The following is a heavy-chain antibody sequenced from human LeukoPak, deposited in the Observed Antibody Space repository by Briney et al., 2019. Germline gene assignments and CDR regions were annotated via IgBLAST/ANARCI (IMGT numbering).Heavy chain of an antibody. CDR3: ARVWWENGSGKYAFDI. CDR1: GDGVSSNSAA. CDR2: TYYRSKWYN. J-gene: IGHJ3*02. D-gene: IGHD3-10*01. Sequence: SQTLSLTCAISGDGVSSNSAAWNWIRQSPSRGLEWLGRTYYRSKWYNDYAVSVKSRITINPDTSKNQFSLQLNSVTPEDTAVYYCARVWWENGSGKYAFDIWGQGTMVTVSS. V-gene: IGHV6-1*01.